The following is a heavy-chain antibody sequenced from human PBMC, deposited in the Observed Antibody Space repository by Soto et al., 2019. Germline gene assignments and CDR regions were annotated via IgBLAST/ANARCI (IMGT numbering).Heavy chain of an antibody. CDR3: ARDFGRDQPIDY. Sequence: GGSLRLSCAASGFPLRNYGMHWVRQPPGKGLEWVAVIWHDGSSKYYADSVEGRFTISRDNSRNTLYLQMNSLRAEDTALYYCARDFGRDQPIDYWGQGTLVTVSS. CDR2: IWHDGSSK. D-gene: IGHD3-16*01. CDR1: GFPLRNYG. V-gene: IGHV3-33*01. J-gene: IGHJ4*02.